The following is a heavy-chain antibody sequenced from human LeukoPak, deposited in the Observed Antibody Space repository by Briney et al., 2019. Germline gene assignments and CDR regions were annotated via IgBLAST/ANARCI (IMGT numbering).Heavy chain of an antibody. CDR3: VRIGYSSSSLDY. CDR1: GFTFSNYW. CDR2: IKQDGSQK. D-gene: IGHD6-13*01. V-gene: IGHV3-7*01. Sequence: GGSLRLSCAASGFTFSNYWMTWVRQAPGKGLEWVANIKQDGSQKYYVDSVKGRLTISRDNAKNSVYLQVNSLRVEDTAVYHCVRIGYSSSSLDYWGQGALVIVSS. J-gene: IGHJ4*02.